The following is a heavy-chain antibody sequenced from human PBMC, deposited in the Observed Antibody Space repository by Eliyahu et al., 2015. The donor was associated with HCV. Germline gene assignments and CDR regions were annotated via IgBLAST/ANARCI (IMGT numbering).Heavy chain of an antibody. Sequence: QVQLVESGGGVVQPGRSLRLXCAASGFTFSSYGMHWVRQAPGKGLEWVAVISYDGSNKYYADSVKGRFTISRDNSKNTLYLQMNSLRAEDTAVYYCAKNVLFDYWGQGTLVTVSS. V-gene: IGHV3-30*18. D-gene: IGHD4/OR15-4a*01. CDR1: GFTFSSYG. CDR2: ISYDGSNK. CDR3: AKNVLFDY. J-gene: IGHJ4*02.